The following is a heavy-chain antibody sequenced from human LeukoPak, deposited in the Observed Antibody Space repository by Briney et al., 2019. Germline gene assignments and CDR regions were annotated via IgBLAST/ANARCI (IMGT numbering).Heavy chain of an antibody. D-gene: IGHD3-22*01. Sequence: ASVKVSCKASGYTFTSYGISWVRQAPGQRLEWMGWISAYNGNTNYAQKLQGRVTMTTDTSTSTAYMELRSLRSDDTAVYYCARDRGPYYYDSSGYYEYWGQGTLVTVSS. CDR2: ISAYNGNT. V-gene: IGHV1-18*01. CDR1: GYTFTSYG. J-gene: IGHJ4*02. CDR3: ARDRGPYYYDSSGYYEY.